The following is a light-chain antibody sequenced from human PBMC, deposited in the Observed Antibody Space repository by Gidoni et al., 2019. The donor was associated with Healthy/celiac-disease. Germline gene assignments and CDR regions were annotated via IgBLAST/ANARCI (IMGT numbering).Light chain of an antibody. Sequence: EIVLTQSPGTLSLSPGESATPSCRASQSVSSSYLAWSQQKPGQAPRLLIYGVSSRATGIPDRFSGSGSGRGFTLTISRLEREDFAVDYWEQYCSSPWTFGQGTKVEIK. CDR1: QSVSSSY. CDR2: GVS. V-gene: IGKV3-20*01. J-gene: IGKJ1*01. CDR3: EQYCSSPWT.